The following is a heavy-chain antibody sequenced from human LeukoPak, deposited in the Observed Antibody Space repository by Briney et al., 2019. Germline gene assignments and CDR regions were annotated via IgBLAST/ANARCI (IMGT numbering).Heavy chain of an antibody. CDR1: GTYW. D-gene: IGHD2/OR15-2a*01. V-gene: IGHV3-74*01. CDR3: VTFYETY. J-gene: IGHJ4*02. CDR2: INSDGSWT. Sequence: GGSLRLSCAASGTYWMHWVRQAPGKGLVWVSHINSDGSWTGYADSVKGRFTISKDNAKNTVSLQMNNLRAEDTAAYYCVTFYETYWGRGTLVTVSS.